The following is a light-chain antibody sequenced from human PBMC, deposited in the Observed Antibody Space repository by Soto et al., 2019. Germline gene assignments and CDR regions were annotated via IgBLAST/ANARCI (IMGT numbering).Light chain of an antibody. CDR3: QQYYSIPFT. J-gene: IGKJ2*01. V-gene: IGKV4-1*01. CDR2: GAS. CDR1: QSVLYNSNKNH. Sequence: DFVMTQAPDSLAVSLGERATINCKSSQSVLYNSNKNHLGWFQQKPGHPPKLLIYGASFRPSGVPDRFSGSGSGTDFTLTISSLQAEDVAVYYCQQYYSIPFTFGQGTKLEI.